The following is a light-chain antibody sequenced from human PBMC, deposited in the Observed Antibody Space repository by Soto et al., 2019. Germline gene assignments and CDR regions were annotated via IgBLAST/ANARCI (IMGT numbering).Light chain of an antibody. CDR3: QQYNNWPRT. Sequence: EIVMTQSPATLSVSPGERAALSCRASQSVTRNLAWYQQKPGQAPRLLIYGASTMATGIPARFSGSGSGTEFTLSISSLQSEDFALYYCQQYNNWPRTFGQGTKVEIK. J-gene: IGKJ1*01. CDR2: GAS. CDR1: QSVTRN. V-gene: IGKV3-15*01.